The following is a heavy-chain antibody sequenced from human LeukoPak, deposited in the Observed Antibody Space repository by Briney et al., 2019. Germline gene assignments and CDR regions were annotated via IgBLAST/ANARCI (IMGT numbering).Heavy chain of an antibody. J-gene: IGHJ4*02. D-gene: IGHD3-10*01. CDR2: IYYSGST. CDR3: VRGGFGEPHLSYYFDY. Sequence: SETLSLTCTVSGGSISSGDYYWSWIRQPPGKGLEWIGYIYYSGSTYYNPSLKSRVTISVDTSKNQFSLKLSSVTAADTAVYYCVRGGFGEPHLSYYFDYWGQGTLVTVSS. CDR1: GGSISSGDYY. V-gene: IGHV4-30-4*01.